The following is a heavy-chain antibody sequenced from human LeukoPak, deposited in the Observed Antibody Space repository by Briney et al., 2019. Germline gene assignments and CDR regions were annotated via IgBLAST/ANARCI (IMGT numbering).Heavy chain of an antibody. V-gene: IGHV4-59*01. CDR3: ARRPDGYNYYDNWFDP. Sequence: SETLPLTCTVSGGSISSYYWSCIRQPPGKGLEWIGYIYYSGSTNYNPSLKSRVTISVDTSKNQFSLKLSSVTAADTAVYYCARRPDGYNYYDNWFDPWGQGTLVTVSS. CDR2: IYYSGST. CDR1: GGSISSYY. J-gene: IGHJ5*02. D-gene: IGHD5-24*01.